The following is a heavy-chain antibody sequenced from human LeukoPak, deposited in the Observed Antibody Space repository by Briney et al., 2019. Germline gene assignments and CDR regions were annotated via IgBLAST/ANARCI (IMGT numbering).Heavy chain of an antibody. CDR2: ISGSGGST. Sequence: GGSLTLSCAASAFTFNSYAMSWVRQAPGKGLEWVSAISGSGGSTYYADSVKGRFTISRDNPKNTLYLQMNSLRAEDTAVYYCAQAGGSYPLYFDYWGQGTLVTVSS. CDR3: AQAGGSYPLYFDY. D-gene: IGHD1-26*01. J-gene: IGHJ4*02. V-gene: IGHV3-23*01. CDR1: AFTFNSYA.